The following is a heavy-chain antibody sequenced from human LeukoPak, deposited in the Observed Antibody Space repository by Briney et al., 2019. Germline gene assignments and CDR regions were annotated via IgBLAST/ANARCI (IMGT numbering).Heavy chain of an antibody. V-gene: IGHV3-23*01. CDR2: ISGSGGST. D-gene: IGHD3-9*01. J-gene: IGHJ4*02. Sequence: GGSLRLSCAASGFTVSSNYMSWVRQAPGKGLEWVSAISGSGGSTYYADSVKGRFTISRDNSKNTLYLQMNSLRAEDTAVYYCAKEDSYYDILTGLISSRGFDYWGQGTLVTVSS. CDR3: AKEDSYYDILTGLISSRGFDY. CDR1: GFTVSSNY.